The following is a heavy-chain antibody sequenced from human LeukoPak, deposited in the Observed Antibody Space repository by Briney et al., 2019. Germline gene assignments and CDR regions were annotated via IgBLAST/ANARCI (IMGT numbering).Heavy chain of an antibody. CDR3: ARAPSSSDYDVWSGYLRTYAFDI. J-gene: IGHJ3*02. V-gene: IGHV1-3*01. Sequence: GASVKVSCKASGYTFTSYAMHWVRQAPGQRLEWMGWINAGNGNTKYSQKFQGRVTITRDTSASTAYMELSSLRSEDTAVYYCARAPSSSDYDVWSGYLRTYAFDIWGQGTMVTVSS. CDR2: INAGNGNT. D-gene: IGHD3-3*01. CDR1: GYTFTSYA.